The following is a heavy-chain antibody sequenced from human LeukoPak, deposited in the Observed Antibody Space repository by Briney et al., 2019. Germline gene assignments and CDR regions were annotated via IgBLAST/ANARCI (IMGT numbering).Heavy chain of an antibody. V-gene: IGHV3-43D*03. J-gene: IGHJ4*02. CDR3: ARDYDAMR. CDR2: ITRDGSNT. CDR1: GFTFDDSA. D-gene: IGHD2-2*01. Sequence: GGSLRLSCAASGFTFDDSAMHWVRQAPGKGLEWVSLITRDGSNTFYADSVKGRFTISRDNSKNSLYLQMNSLRAEDTAVYYCARDYDAMRWGQGTLVTVSS.